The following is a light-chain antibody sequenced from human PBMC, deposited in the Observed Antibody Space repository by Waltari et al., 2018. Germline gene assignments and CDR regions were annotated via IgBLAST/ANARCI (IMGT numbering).Light chain of an antibody. CDR1: RSNIGTNT. CDR2: RDN. Sequence: QSVLTQPPSASGTPGQRVTISCSGSRSNIGTNTVNWYRQLPGAAPKVLIYRDNRGPSGVPDRFSCSKSVTSASLAISGLQAEDEAAYFCASWDDSLNGPVFGGGTTLTVL. J-gene: IGLJ3*02. V-gene: IGLV1-44*01. CDR3: ASWDDSLNGPV.